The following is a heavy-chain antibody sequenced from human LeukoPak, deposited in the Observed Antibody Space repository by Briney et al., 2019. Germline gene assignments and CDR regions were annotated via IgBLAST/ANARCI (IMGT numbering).Heavy chain of an antibody. CDR1: GYSISSGYY. CDR3: ARDQASGSYSYYFDY. CDR2: IYHSGST. D-gene: IGHD1-26*01. Sequence: SETLSLTCTVSGYSISSGYYWGWIRQPPGKGLEWIGSIYHSGSTYYNPSLKSRVTISVDTSKNQFSLKLSSVTAADTAVYYCARDQASGSYSYYFDYWGQGTLVTVSS. V-gene: IGHV4-38-2*02. J-gene: IGHJ4*02.